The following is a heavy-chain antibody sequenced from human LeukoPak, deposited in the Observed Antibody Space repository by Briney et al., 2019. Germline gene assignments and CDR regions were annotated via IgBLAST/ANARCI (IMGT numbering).Heavy chain of an antibody. D-gene: IGHD6-19*01. V-gene: IGHV1-18*01. CDR1: GYTFTSYD. CDR2: ISAYNGNT. Sequence: GASVKVSCKASGYTFTSYDINWVRQATGQGLEWMGWISAYNGNTNYAQKLQGRVTMTTDTSTSTAYMELRSLRSDDTAVYYCAREYIPYSLYSSGWYYFDYWGQGTLVTVSS. J-gene: IGHJ4*02. CDR3: AREYIPYSLYSSGWYYFDY.